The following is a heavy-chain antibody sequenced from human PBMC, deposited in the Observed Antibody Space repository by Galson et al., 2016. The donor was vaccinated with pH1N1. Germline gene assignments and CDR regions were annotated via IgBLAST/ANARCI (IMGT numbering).Heavy chain of an antibody. V-gene: IGHV2-5*01. CDR1: GFSLSTSGVG. Sequence: PALVTPTQTLTLTCTFSGFSLSTSGVGVGWIRQPPGKALEWLAVIYWNDDKRYSPFLKSRLTITKDTSKNQVVLTMTNMDPVDTATYYCAQLGYVDYVGYFDYWGQGTLVTVSS. CDR2: IYWNDDK. D-gene: IGHD4-17*01. CDR3: AQLGYVDYVGYFDY. J-gene: IGHJ4*02.